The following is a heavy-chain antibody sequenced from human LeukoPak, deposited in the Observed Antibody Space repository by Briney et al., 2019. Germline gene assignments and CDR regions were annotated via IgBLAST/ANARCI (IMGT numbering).Heavy chain of an antibody. V-gene: IGHV1-2*02. CDR3: ARGKRILWFGELSYPNDY. CDR1: GYTFTGYY. Sequence: ASVKVSCKASGYTFTGYYMHWVRQAPGQGLEWMGWINPNSGGTNYAQKFQGRVTMTRDTSISTAYMELSRLRSDDTAVYYCARGKRILWFGELSYPNDYWGQGTLATVSS. J-gene: IGHJ4*02. CDR2: INPNSGGT. D-gene: IGHD3-10*01.